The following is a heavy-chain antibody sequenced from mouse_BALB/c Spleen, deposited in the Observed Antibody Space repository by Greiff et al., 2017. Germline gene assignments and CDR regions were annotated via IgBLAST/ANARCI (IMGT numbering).Heavy chain of an antibody. D-gene: IGHD1-1*01. CDR3: AREGVTTVAYFDY. V-gene: IGHV3-6*02. CDR1: GYSITSGYY. Sequence: EVQLQQSGPGLVKPSQSLSLTCSVTGYSITSGYYWNWIRQFPGNKLEWMGYISYDGSNNYNPSLKNRISITRDTSKNQFFLKLNSVTTEDTATYYCAREGVTTVAYFDYWGQGTTLTVSS. CDR2: ISYDGSN. J-gene: IGHJ2*01.